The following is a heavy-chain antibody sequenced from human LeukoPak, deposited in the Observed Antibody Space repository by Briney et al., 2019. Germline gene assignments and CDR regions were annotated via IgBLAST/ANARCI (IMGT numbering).Heavy chain of an antibody. J-gene: IGHJ4*02. CDR2: LYSGGSA. D-gene: IGHD4-17*01. V-gene: IGHV3-53*01. CDR3: ARSSDGDYYYYFDY. Sequence: PGGSLRLSCAASGFTISSNYMGWVRQAPGKGLEWVSVLYSGGSAYYADSVRGRFTISRDNSKNTLYLQMCSLRAEDTAVYYCARSSDGDYYYYFDYWGQGTLVTVSS. CDR1: GFTISSNY.